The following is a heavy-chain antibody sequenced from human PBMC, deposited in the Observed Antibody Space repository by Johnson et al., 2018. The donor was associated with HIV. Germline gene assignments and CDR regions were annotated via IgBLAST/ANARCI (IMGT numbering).Heavy chain of an antibody. D-gene: IGHD6-6*01. V-gene: IGHV3-30*02. CDR2: IRFDGSNK. Sequence: VQLVESGGGVVQPGGSLRLSCAASGFTFNSYAMHWVRQAPGKGLEWVAFIRFDGSNKYYVDSVKGRFTISRDNAKKSLYLQMNSLRAEDTAVYYCARELRIAARGLAFDIWGRGTMVTVSS. CDR1: GFTFNSYA. J-gene: IGHJ3*02. CDR3: ARELRIAARGLAFDI.